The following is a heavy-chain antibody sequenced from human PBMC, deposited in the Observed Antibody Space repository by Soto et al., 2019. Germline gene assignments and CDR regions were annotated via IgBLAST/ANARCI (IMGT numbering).Heavy chain of an antibody. Sequence: VGSLRLSCAASGFTFSSYAMSWVRQAPGKGLEWVSAISGSGGSTYYADSVKGRFTISRDNSKNTLYLQMNSLRAEDTAVYYCAKVSGMATVTTYYFDYWGQGTLVTVSS. D-gene: IGHD4-17*01. V-gene: IGHV3-23*01. CDR2: ISGSGGST. CDR1: GFTFSSYA. J-gene: IGHJ4*02. CDR3: AKVSGMATVTTYYFDY.